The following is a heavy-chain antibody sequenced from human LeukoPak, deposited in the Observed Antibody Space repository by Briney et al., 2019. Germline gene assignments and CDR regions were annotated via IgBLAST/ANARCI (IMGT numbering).Heavy chain of an antibody. J-gene: IGHJ4*02. CDR1: GFTFSSYG. CDR3: ASDIVVVPAAENEGYFDY. CDR2: ISDDGSNK. Sequence: PGGSLRLSWAAAGFTFSSYGMHWGRQAPGKGLEWVAVISDDGSNKYYADSVKVGFTISRDNSTNTLYLQMNSLRAEDTAVYYCASDIVVVPAAENEGYFDYWGQGTLVTVSS. V-gene: IGHV3-30-3*01. D-gene: IGHD2-2*01.